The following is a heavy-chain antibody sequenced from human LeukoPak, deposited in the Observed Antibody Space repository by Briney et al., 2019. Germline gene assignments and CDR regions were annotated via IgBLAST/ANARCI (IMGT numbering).Heavy chain of an antibody. Sequence: TGGSLRLSCAASGFTFSSYAMSWVRQAPGKGLEGVSAISGSGGSTYYADSVKGRFTISRDNSKNTLYLHMNSLRADDTAVYYCAKMEGQRLYDYCMDVWGRGTTVTVSS. CDR1: GFTFSSYA. D-gene: IGHD3-3*01. CDR3: AKMEGQRLYDYCMDV. V-gene: IGHV3-23*01. J-gene: IGHJ6*03. CDR2: ISGSGGST.